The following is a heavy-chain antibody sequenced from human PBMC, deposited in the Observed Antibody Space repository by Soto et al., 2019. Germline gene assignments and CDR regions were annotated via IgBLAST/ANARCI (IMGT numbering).Heavy chain of an antibody. J-gene: IGHJ4*02. D-gene: IGHD1-26*01. V-gene: IGHV3-33*01. CDR2: IWYDGSNK. Sequence: QVQLVESGGGVVQPGRSLRLSCAASGFTFSSYGMHWVRQAPGKGREWVAVIWYDGSNKYYADSVKVRFTISRDNSKNTLYLQMNGLRAEDTAVYYCARDGGGSYFDYWGQGTLVTVSS. CDR3: ARDGGGSYFDY. CDR1: GFTFSSYG.